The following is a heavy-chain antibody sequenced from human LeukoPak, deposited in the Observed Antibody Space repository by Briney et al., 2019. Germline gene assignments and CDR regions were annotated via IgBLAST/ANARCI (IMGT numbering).Heavy chain of an antibody. CDR2: ISAYNGNT. CDR1: GYTFTSYG. J-gene: IGHJ6*03. V-gene: IGHV1-18*03. Sequence: ASVKVSCKASGYTFTSYGISWVRQAPGQGLEWMGWISAYNGNTNYAQKLQGRVTMTTDTSTSTAYMELRSLRSDDMAVYYCARSGYCSSTSCSTNYYYYYMDVWGKGTTVTVSS. D-gene: IGHD2-2*01. CDR3: ARSGYCSSTSCSTNYYYYYMDV.